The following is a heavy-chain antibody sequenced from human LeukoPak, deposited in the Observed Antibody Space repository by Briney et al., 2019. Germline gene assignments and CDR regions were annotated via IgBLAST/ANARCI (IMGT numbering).Heavy chain of an antibody. D-gene: IGHD3-10*01. CDR3: GRDRPFSGDDY. Sequence: SGGSLRLSCAASGFTFSSYSMNWVRQAPGKGLEWVSYISSSSSTIYYADSVKGRFTISRDNAKNSLSLQMNSLRAEDTAVYYCGRDRPFSGDDYWGQGTLVTVSS. V-gene: IGHV3-48*01. J-gene: IGHJ4*02. CDR2: ISSSSSTI. CDR1: GFTFSSYS.